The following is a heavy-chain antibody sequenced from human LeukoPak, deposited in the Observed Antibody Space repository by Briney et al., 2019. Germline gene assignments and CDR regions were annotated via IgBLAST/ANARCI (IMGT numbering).Heavy chain of an antibody. CDR2: IYYSGST. V-gene: IGHV4-59*12. CDR3: ARWPTTQGTFDF. D-gene: IGHD1-1*01. CDR1: GGSISSYY. J-gene: IGHJ3*01. Sequence: SETLSLTCTVSGGSISSYYWSWVRQPPEKGLEWIGYIYYSGSTNYNPSLKSRVTLSVDTSKNQFSLKLSSVTAADTAVYYCARWPTTQGTFDFWGQGTMVTVSS.